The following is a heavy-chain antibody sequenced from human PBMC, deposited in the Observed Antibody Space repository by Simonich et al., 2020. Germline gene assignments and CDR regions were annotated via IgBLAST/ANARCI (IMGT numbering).Heavy chain of an antibody. Sequence: EVQLVESGGGLVKPGGSLSLSCAASGFTFSSFSVNWVRQAPGKGLEWVSSISSSSSYIYYADSVKGRFTISRDNAKNSLYLQMNSLRAEDTAVYYCARCYTDTAMVTAYWGQGTLVTVSS. CDR3: ARCYTDTAMVTAY. D-gene: IGHD5-18*01. J-gene: IGHJ4*02. V-gene: IGHV3-21*01. CDR2: ISSSSSYI. CDR1: GFTFSSFS.